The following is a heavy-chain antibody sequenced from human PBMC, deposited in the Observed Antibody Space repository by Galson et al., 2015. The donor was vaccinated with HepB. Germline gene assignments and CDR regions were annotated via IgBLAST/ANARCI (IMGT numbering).Heavy chain of an antibody. CDR1: GFTFSSYW. D-gene: IGHD5-18*01. Sequence: SLRLSCAASGFTFSSYWMHWVRQAPGKGLVWVSRINSDGSSTSYAESAKGRFTISRDNTKNTLYLQMNSLRAEDTAVYYCARAGQKYSYDYWGQGTLVTVSS. J-gene: IGHJ4*02. V-gene: IGHV3-74*01. CDR3: ARAGQKYSYDY. CDR2: INSDGSST.